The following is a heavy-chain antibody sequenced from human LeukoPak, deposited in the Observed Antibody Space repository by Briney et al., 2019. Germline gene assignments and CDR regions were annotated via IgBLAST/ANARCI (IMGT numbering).Heavy chain of an antibody. CDR1: GFMFSTYG. CDR3: AKLLYYDGSGIFDY. Sequence: PGGSLRLSCTASGFMFSTYGMSWVRQAPGKRLEWVSSVSGGGGSTYYADSVKGRFTISRDNSKNTLYLQMNSLRAEDTALYYCAKLLYYDGSGIFDYWGQGTLVTVSS. CDR2: VSGGGGST. D-gene: IGHD3-10*01. J-gene: IGHJ4*02. V-gene: IGHV3-23*01.